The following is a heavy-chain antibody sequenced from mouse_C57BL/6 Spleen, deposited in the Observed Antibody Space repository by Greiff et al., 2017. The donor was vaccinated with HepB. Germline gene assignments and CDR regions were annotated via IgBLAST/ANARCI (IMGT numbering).Heavy chain of an antibody. D-gene: IGHD2-4*01. J-gene: IGHJ2*01. CDR3: AISIYYDYGGGFDY. V-gene: IGHV2-5*01. Sequence: QVQLKESGPGLVQPSQSLSITCTVSGFSLTSYGVHWVRQSPGKGLEWLGVIWRGGSTDYNAAFMSRLSITKDNSKSQVFFKMNSLQADDTAIYYCAISIYYDYGGGFDYWGQGTTLTVSS. CDR1: GFSLTSYG. CDR2: IWRGGST.